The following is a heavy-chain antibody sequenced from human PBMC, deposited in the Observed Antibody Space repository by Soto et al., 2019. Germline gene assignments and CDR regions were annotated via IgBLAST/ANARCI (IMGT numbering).Heavy chain of an antibody. J-gene: IGHJ5*02. CDR2: MNPNSGNT. CDR3: ARGPNLGIAVAGRGGNWFDP. V-gene: IGHV1-8*01. Sequence: ASVKVSCKASGYTFTSYDINWVRQATGQGLEWMGWMNPNSGNTGYAQKFQGRVTMTRNTSISTAYMELSSLRSEDTAVYYCARGPNLGIAVAGRGGNWFDPWGQGTLVTVSS. D-gene: IGHD6-19*01. CDR1: GYTFTSYD.